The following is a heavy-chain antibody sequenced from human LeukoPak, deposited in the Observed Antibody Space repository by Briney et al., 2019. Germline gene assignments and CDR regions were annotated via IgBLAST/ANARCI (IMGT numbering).Heavy chain of an antibody. CDR2: IRGGGDT. V-gene: IGHV3-23*01. D-gene: IGHD1-1*01. CDR1: GFTFSSYA. Sequence: GGSLRLSCAAVGFTFSSYAMSRVRQSPARGLEWVSSIRGGGDTFYADSVKGRFTLSRDDSRNTVFLQLNNLRVEDTAIYYCAKANWVSNADAVWWGQGTVVTVSS. J-gene: IGHJ4*02. CDR3: AKANWVSNADAVW.